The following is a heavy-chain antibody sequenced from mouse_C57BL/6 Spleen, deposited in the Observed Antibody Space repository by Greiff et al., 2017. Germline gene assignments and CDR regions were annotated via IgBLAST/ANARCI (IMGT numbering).Heavy chain of an antibody. D-gene: IGHD1-1*01. J-gene: IGHJ4*01. Sequence: VKLMESGPELVKPGASVKISCKASGYAFSSSWMNWVKQRPGKGLEWIGRIYPGDGDTNYNGKFKGKATLTADKSSSTAYMQLSSLTSEDSAVYFCAREGGLRGDYAMDYWGQGTSVTVSS. CDR3: AREGGLRGDYAMDY. CDR1: GYAFSSSW. CDR2: IYPGDGDT. V-gene: IGHV1-82*01.